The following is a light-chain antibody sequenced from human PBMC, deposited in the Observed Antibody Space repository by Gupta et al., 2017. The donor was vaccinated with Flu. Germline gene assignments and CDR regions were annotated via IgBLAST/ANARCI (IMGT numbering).Light chain of an antibody. J-gene: IGLJ2*01. CDR3: SSYTDISSRKVI. CDR1: STDVGRHDY. CDR2: EVT. Sequence: QSALTQPASVFGSPGQSTTISCTGTSTDVGRHDYVSWYQQHPVKVPKVMIYEVTNRPSGVSNRFSGSKSGNTASLTISGLQAEDEADYYCSSYTDISSRKVIFGGGTKLTVL. V-gene: IGLV2-14*01.